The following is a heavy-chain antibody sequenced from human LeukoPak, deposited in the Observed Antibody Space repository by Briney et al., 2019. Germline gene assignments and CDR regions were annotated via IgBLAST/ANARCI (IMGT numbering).Heavy chain of an antibody. D-gene: IGHD1-26*01. V-gene: IGHV4-34*01. CDR1: GGSFSGYY. J-gene: IGHJ4*02. CDR3: ARPRLSGIYYRVFDY. CDR2: INHSGST. Sequence: SETLSLTCAVYGGSFSGYYWSWIRQPPGKGLEWIGEINHSGSTNYNPSLKSRVTISVDTSKNQFSLKLSSVTAADTAVYYCARPRLSGIYYRVFDYWGQGTLVTVSS.